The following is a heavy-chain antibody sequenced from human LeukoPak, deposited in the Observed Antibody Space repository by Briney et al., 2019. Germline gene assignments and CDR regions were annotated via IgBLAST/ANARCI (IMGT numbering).Heavy chain of an antibody. Sequence: SETLSLTCTVSGGSISSYYWGWIRQPPGKGLEWIGYIYYSGSTNYNPSFKSRVTISVDTSKNQFSLKLSSVTAADTAVYYCARVSSEYSSSSLIFDYWGQGTLVTVSS. CDR3: ARVSSEYSSSSLIFDY. J-gene: IGHJ4*02. D-gene: IGHD6-6*01. CDR1: GGSISSYY. V-gene: IGHV4-59*01. CDR2: IYYSGST.